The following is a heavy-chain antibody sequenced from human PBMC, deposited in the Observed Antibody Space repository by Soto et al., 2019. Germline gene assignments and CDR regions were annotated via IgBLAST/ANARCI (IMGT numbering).Heavy chain of an antibody. CDR3: ARDPLWFGEIGYFDY. CDR2: IDSSSSFF. J-gene: IGHJ4*02. CDR1: GFTFSSHA. D-gene: IGHD3-10*01. Sequence: EVQLVESGGGLVKPGGSLRLSCAASGFTFSSHAMNWVRQAPGKGLEWVSSIDSSSSFFYYADSVKGRFTISRDNAKNSLYLQMSSLRAEDTAVYYCARDPLWFGEIGYFDYWGQGALVTVSS. V-gene: IGHV3-21*01.